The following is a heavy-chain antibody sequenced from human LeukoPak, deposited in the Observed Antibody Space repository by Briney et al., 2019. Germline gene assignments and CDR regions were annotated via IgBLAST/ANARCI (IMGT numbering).Heavy chain of an antibody. CDR1: GYTFTTHD. CDR3: VRTPPNWGFDY. J-gene: IGHJ4*02. CDR2: MSPNSGDT. V-gene: IGHV1-8*01. Sequence: GASVKVSCKAPGYTFTTHDINWVRQATGQGLEWLGWMSPNSGDTGYAQKFQGRVTTTSDSSISTAHMELSSLRSEDTAIYYCVRTPPNWGFDYWGQGTLVTVSS. D-gene: IGHD7-27*01.